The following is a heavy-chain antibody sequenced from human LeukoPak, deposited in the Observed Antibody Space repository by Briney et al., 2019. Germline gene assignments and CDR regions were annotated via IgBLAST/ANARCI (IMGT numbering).Heavy chain of an antibody. J-gene: IGHJ5*02. CDR2: IYTSGST. CDR3: ARHGKTGVGDWFDP. D-gene: IGHD7-27*01. CDR1: GGSISSYY. V-gene: IGHV4-4*07. Sequence: SETLSLTCTVSGGSISSYYWSWIRQPAGKGLEWIGRIYTSGSTNYNPSLKSRVTMSVDTSKNQFSLKLSSVTAADTAVYYCARHGKTGVGDWFDPWGQGTLVTVSS.